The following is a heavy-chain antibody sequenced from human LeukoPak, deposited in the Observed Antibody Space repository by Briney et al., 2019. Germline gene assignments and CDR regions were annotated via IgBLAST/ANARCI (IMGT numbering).Heavy chain of an antibody. D-gene: IGHD6-19*01. J-gene: IGHJ3*02. CDR2: INHSGGT. Sequence: PSETLSLTCAVYGGSFSGYYWSWIRQPPGKGLEWIWEINHSGGTNYNPSLKSRVTISVDTSKNQFSLKLSSVTAADTAVYYCAREGPAVAGTRAFDIWGQGTMVTVSS. V-gene: IGHV4-34*01. CDR3: AREGPAVAGTRAFDI. CDR1: GGSFSGYY.